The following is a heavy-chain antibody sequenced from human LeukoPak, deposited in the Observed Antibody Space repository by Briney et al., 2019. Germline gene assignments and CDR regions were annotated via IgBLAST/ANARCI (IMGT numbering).Heavy chain of an antibody. Sequence: RAGGSLRLSCAASGFTFTRNAMAWVRQAPGKGLEWVSAIDGSGGTTFYADSVKGRVTISRVQSTNTVYLQMNSLKTEDTAVYYCTRQEKDIVATITEGYGMDVWGQGTTVTVSS. J-gene: IGHJ6*02. CDR2: IDGSGGTT. CDR3: TRQEKDIVATITEGYGMDV. D-gene: IGHD5-12*01. CDR1: GFTFTRNA. V-gene: IGHV3-23*01.